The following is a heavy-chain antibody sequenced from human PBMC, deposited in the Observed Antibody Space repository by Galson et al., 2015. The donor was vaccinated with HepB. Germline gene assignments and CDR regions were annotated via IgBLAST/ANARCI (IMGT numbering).Heavy chain of an antibody. CDR2: INAGNGNT. CDR1: GYTFTSYA. V-gene: IGHV1-3*01. Sequence: SVKVSCKASGYTFTSYAMHWVRQAPGQRLEWMGWINAGNGNTKYSQKFQGRVTITRDTSASTAYMELSSLRSEDTAVYYCARGDCSGGSCYGYWGQGTLVTVSS. D-gene: IGHD2-15*01. CDR3: ARGDCSGGSCYGY. J-gene: IGHJ4*02.